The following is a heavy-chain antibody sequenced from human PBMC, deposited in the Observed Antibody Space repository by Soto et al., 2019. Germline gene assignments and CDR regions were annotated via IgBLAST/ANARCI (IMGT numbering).Heavy chain of an antibody. CDR2: ISSSSSYI. CDR1: GFTFSSYS. V-gene: IGHV3-21*01. J-gene: IGHJ4*02. Sequence: EVQLVESGGGLVKPGGSLRLSCAASGFTFSSYSMNWVRQAPGKGLEWVSSISSSSSYIYYADSVKGRFTISRDNAKNSLYLQMNSLRAEDTAVYYCARGYYDSSGYYKDYWGQGTLVTVSS. D-gene: IGHD3-22*01. CDR3: ARGYYDSSGYYKDY.